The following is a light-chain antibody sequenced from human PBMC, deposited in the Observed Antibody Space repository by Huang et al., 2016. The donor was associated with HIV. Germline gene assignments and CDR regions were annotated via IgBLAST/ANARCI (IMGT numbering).Light chain of an antibody. V-gene: IGKV3-11*01. CDR2: DAS. CDR3: QQRSNWPLT. J-gene: IGKJ4*01. CDR1: QSVTSS. Sequence: EIVLPQSPATLSLSPGERAPLPCTASQSVTSSLAWYHKKPGRAPRLLIYDASNRATAIPARFSGSGSGTDFTLTISSLEPEDFAVYYCQQRSNWPLTFGGGTKVEVK.